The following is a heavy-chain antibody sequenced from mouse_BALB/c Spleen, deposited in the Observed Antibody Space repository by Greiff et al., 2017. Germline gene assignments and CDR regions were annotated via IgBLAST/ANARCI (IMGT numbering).Heavy chain of an antibody. V-gene: IGHV5-12-2*01. CDR2: ISNGGGST. Sequence: EVQLVESGGGLVQPGGSLKLSCAASGFTFSSYTMSWVRQTPEKRLEWVAYISNGGGSTYYPDTVKGRFTISRDNAKNTLYLQMSSLKSEDTAMYYCARHSYSPWFADWGQGTLVTVSA. CDR3: ARHSYSPWFAD. CDR1: GFTFSSYT. D-gene: IGHD2-12*01. J-gene: IGHJ3*01.